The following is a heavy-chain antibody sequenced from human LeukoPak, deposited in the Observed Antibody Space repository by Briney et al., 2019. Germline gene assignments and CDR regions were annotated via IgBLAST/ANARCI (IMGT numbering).Heavy chain of an antibody. CDR2: INSDGSST. CDR3: ARCELMWSEFDP. J-gene: IGHJ5*02. D-gene: IGHD3-3*01. CDR1: GFTFSSYW. Sequence: GGSLRLSCAASGFTFSSYWMHWVRQAPGKGLVWVSHINSDGSSTSYADSVKGRFTISRDNAKSTLYLQMNSLRAEDTAVYYCARCELMWSEFDPWGQGTLVTVSS. V-gene: IGHV3-74*01.